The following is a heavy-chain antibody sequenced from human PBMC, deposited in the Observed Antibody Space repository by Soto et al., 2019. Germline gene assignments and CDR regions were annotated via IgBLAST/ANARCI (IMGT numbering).Heavy chain of an antibody. J-gene: IGHJ4*02. CDR1: GGSISSGDYY. V-gene: IGHV4-30-4*01. CDR2: IYHSGST. CDR3: ARADDYINPFDY. Sequence: QVQLQESGPGLVKPSQTLSLTCTVSGGSISSGDYYWSWIRQTPGRGLEWIGYIYHSGSTYYNPSLKSRVSISVDTSRNQFSLKVSSVTAADTAVYYCARADDYINPFDYWGQGTLVTVSS. D-gene: IGHD4-4*01.